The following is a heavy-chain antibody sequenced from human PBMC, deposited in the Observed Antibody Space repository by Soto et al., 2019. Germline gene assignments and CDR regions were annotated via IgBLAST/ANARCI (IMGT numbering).Heavy chain of an antibody. Sequence: QVQLQESGPGLVKPSETLSLTCSVSDGSVNTGNYYWSWIRQHPGKGLEWIGHIYYIGTTNYNPSRKRRVTISGDTTKNQFSMKVTSVTAADPAVYYCAREEKQLSRYGGDFDYWGQGILVTVAS. CDR1: DGSVNTGNYY. CDR3: AREEKQLSRYGGDFDY. CDR2: IYYIGTT. V-gene: IGHV4-61*01. J-gene: IGHJ4*02. D-gene: IGHD3-16*01.